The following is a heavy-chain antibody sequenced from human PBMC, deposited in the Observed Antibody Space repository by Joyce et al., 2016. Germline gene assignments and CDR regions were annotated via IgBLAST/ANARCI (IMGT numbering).Heavy chain of an antibody. J-gene: IGHJ6*03. CDR2: ITPVRNTA. CDR3: ARDITREALSYIRYYYYYMDV. D-gene: IGHD2-15*01. V-gene: IGHV1-69*06. CDR1: GGTFNFYA. Sequence: QVQLVQSGAEVKKPGSSVTLSCKASGGTFNFYAINWVRQAPGQGLEWRGGITPVRNTANYAQAFQDRVKISAEKSTKTVYMVLSSLRSEDTAMYYCARDITREALSYIRYYYYYMDVWGTGTTVTVTS.